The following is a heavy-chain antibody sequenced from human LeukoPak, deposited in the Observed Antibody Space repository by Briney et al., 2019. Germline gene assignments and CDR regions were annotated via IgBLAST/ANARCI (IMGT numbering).Heavy chain of an antibody. CDR1: GFTFSSYA. CDR2: VNQDGSER. CDR3: AKANAMDV. Sequence: GGSLRLSCAASGFTFSSYAMGWVRQAPGKGLEWVANVNQDGSERYYVNSVRGRFTISRDNAKNSLDLQMNSLRAEDTALYFCAKANAMDVWGQGTTVTVSS. V-gene: IGHV3-7*01. J-gene: IGHJ6*02.